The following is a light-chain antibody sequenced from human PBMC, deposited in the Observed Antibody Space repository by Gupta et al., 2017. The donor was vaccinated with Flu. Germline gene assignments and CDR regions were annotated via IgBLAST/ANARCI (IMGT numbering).Light chain of an antibody. CDR1: KSVSSN. J-gene: IGKJ3*01. V-gene: IGKV3-15*01. CDR2: GAS. CDR3: QQYNNWPPFT. Sequence: ERATLSCRASKSVSSNLAWYHQKPGQAPRLLIYGASTRATGIPARFSGSGSGTEFTLTISSLQAEDFAVYYCQQYNNWPPFTFGPGTKVDIK.